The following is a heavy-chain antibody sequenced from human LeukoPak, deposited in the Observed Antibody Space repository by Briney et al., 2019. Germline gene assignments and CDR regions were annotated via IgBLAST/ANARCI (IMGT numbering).Heavy chain of an antibody. D-gene: IGHD3-3*01. Sequence: GGSLRLSCAASGFTFSSYAMSWVRQAPGKGLEWVSAISGSGGSTYYADSVKGRFTISRDNSKNTLYLQMNSLRAEDTAVYYCAKDHKGFLEWLPYYFDYWGQGTLVTVSS. J-gene: IGHJ4*02. CDR1: GFTFSSYA. CDR2: ISGSGGST. CDR3: AKDHKGFLEWLPYYFDY. V-gene: IGHV3-23*01.